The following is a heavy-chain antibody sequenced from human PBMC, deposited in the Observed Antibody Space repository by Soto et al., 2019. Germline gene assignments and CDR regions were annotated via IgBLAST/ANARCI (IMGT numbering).Heavy chain of an antibody. CDR3: AKEGYDRGWYWDS. D-gene: IGHD6-19*01. CDR1: GFPFSVSA. Sequence: GGSLRLSCAASGFPFSVSAMTLVRQAPGKWLEYVSSITSSGSEVFHAASVKGRFTMSRDNSKNMLYLQMNSLRAEDTAVYYCAKEGYDRGWYWDSRGQGARVTV. CDR2: ITSSGSEV. V-gene: IGHV3-23*01. J-gene: IGHJ4*02.